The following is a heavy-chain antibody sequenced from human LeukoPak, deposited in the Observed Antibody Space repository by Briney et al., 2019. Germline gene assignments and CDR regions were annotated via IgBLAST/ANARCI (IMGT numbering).Heavy chain of an antibody. V-gene: IGHV1-69*13. CDR3: ARAGEVYNSGSYLEY. J-gene: IGHJ4*02. CDR1: GGTFSNYA. Sequence: AASVKVSCKASGGTFSNYAVSWVRQAPGQGLEWMGGVIPVFGPANYAQKFQGRVTITADESTSTAYMELSSLRSEDTAVYYCARAGEVYNSGSYLEYWGQGTLVTVSS. D-gene: IGHD6-19*01. CDR2: VIPVFGPA.